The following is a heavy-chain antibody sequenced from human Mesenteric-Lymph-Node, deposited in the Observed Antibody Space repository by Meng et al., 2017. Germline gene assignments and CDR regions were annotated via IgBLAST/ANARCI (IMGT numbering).Heavy chain of an antibody. V-gene: IGHV4-4*02. D-gene: IGHD3-10*01. Sequence: QPQESGPGLVKLSETLSLTCDVSGGSIRNDQWWSWVRQAPGKGLEWIGEINHSGSTNYNPSLKSRVTISVDTSKNQFSLKLSSVTAADTAVYYCARGRRSITMVRGVPFDYWGQGTLVTVSS. CDR2: INHSGST. J-gene: IGHJ4*02. CDR3: ARGRRSITMVRGVPFDY. CDR1: GGSIRNDQW.